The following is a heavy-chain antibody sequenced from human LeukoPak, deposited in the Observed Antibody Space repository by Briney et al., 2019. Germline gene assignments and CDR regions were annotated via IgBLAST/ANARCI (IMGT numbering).Heavy chain of an antibody. CDR1: GFPFSSYW. V-gene: IGHV3-7*01. J-gene: IGHJ2*01. CDR2: IKQDGSKK. D-gene: IGHD3-22*01. Sequence: GGSLRLSCVASGFPFSSYWMTWVRQAPGKGLEWVANIKQDGSKKSYVDSVKGRFTISRDISRNTLYLQMNSLRAEDTALYYCARDADTSAFYWYFDLWGRGTLVTVSS. CDR3: ARDADTSAFYWYFDL.